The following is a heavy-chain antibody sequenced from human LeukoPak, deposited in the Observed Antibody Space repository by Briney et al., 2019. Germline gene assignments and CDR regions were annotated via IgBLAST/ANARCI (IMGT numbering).Heavy chain of an antibody. Sequence: QAGGSLRLSCAASGFTVSSNYMSWVRQAPGKGLEWVSVIYSGGSTYYADSVKGRFTISRDNSKNTLYLQMNSLRAEDTAVYYCAKGHDFWSGYPDYWGQGTLVTVSS. V-gene: IGHV3-53*01. CDR1: GFTVSSNY. J-gene: IGHJ4*02. D-gene: IGHD3-3*01. CDR3: AKGHDFWSGYPDY. CDR2: IYSGGST.